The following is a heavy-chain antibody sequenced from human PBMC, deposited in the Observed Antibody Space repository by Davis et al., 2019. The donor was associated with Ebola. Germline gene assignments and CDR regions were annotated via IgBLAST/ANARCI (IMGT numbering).Heavy chain of an antibody. D-gene: IGHD4-11*01. CDR2: ISSSGSTI. CDR3: AKSYSSYGMDV. J-gene: IGHJ6*02. Sequence: GESLKISCAASGFTFSDYYMSWIRQAPGKGLEWVSYISSSGSTIYYADSVKGRFTISRDNSKNTLYLQMNSLRAEDTAVYYCAKSYSSYGMDVWGQGTTVTVSS. V-gene: IGHV3-11*04. CDR1: GFTFSDYY.